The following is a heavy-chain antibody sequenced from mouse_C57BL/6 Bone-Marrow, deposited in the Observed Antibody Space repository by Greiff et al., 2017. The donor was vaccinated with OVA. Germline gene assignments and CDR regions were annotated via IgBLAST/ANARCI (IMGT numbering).Heavy chain of an antibody. Sequence: QVHVKQSGAELVRPGTSVKMSCKASGYTFTNYWIGWAKQRPGHGLEWIGDIYPGGGYTNYNEKFKGKATLTADKSSSTAYMQFSSLTSEDSAIYYCARENWDVPYYFDYWGQGTTLTVSS. D-gene: IGHD4-1*01. CDR3: ARENWDVPYYFDY. J-gene: IGHJ2*01. V-gene: IGHV1-63*01. CDR2: IYPGGGYT. CDR1: GYTFTNYW.